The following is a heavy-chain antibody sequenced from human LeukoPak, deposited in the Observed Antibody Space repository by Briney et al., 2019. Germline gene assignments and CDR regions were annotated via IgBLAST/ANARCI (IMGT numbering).Heavy chain of an antibody. Sequence: GGSLRLSCAASGFSFSYYWMHWVRQGSGKGPVWVSRIIGDGTRTDYADSVKGRFTISRDNAKSTLYLQMNSLTVEDTAVYYCARGRHLPDYWGQGTLVTVSS. CDR3: ARGRHLPDY. D-gene: IGHD3-3*02. V-gene: IGHV3-74*01. CDR2: IIGDGTRT. J-gene: IGHJ4*02. CDR1: GFSFSYYW.